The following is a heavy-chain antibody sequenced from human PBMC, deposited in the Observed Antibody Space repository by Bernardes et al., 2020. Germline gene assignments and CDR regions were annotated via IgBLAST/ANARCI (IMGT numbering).Heavy chain of an antibody. CDR3: AKLATLIDY. J-gene: IGHJ4*02. Sequence: GRSLTLSCAASGFTFSSYIMNWVRQSPGKGLEWVSSISSSSSYIYYADSLKGRFTISRDNAKNSLYLQMNSLRAEDTAVYYCAKLATLIDYWGQGTLVTVSS. V-gene: IGHV3-21*01. CDR2: ISSSSSYI. CDR1: GFTFSSYI. D-gene: IGHD1-26*01.